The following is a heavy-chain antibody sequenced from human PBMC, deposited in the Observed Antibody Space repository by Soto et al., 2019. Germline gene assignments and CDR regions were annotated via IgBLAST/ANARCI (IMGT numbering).Heavy chain of an antibody. D-gene: IGHD1-7*01. CDR3: ARDGGNWNCDY. CDR1: GYTFTSYN. CDR2: INPSGGRT. V-gene: IGHV1-46*01. Sequence: ASVKVSCKASGYTFTSYNMHWVRQAPGQGLEWMGIINPSGGRTSYAQKFQGRVTVTRDTSASTVYMELSSLRSEDTAVYYCARDGGNWNCDYWGPGALVTVSS. J-gene: IGHJ4*02.